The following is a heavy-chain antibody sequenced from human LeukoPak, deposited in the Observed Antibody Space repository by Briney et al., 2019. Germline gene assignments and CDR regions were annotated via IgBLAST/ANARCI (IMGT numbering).Heavy chain of an antibody. CDR3: ARDVDTALMDA. J-gene: IGHJ6*04. Sequence: PSGTLSRTCAVYGTSFSGYYWSWIRQPPGKGLEWIGEIDHRGRAKYNPSLKSRVSTSIDTSKNQFSLNLSSVTAADTAVYYCARDVDTALMDAWGEGTTVIVSS. CDR1: GTSFSGYY. D-gene: IGHD5-18*01. V-gene: IGHV4-34*01. CDR2: IDHRGRA.